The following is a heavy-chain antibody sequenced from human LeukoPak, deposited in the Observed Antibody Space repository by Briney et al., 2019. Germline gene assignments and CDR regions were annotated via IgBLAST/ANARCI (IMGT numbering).Heavy chain of an antibody. CDR1: GGSISSGGYY. Sequence: SQTLSLTCTVSGGSISSGGYYWSWIRQHPGKGLEWIGYIYYSGSTYYNPSLKSRVTISVDTSKNQFSLKPSSVTAADTAVYYCARDSRPTPSMDVWGQGTTVTVSS. V-gene: IGHV4-31*03. CDR3: ARDSRPTPSMDV. CDR2: IYYSGST. J-gene: IGHJ6*02.